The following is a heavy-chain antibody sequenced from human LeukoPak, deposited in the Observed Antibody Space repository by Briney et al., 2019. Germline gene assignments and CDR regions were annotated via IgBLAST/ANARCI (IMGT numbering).Heavy chain of an antibody. CDR1: GFTFSSYE. Sequence: GGSLRLSCAASGFTFSSYEMNWVRQAPGKGLEWVSVVTGSGSSTYYADSVEGRFTISRDNSKNTLYLQMNSLRAEDTAVYYCAKHYFYYMTVWGKGTTVTISS. CDR2: VTGSGSST. J-gene: IGHJ6*03. CDR3: AKHYFYYMTV. V-gene: IGHV3-23*01.